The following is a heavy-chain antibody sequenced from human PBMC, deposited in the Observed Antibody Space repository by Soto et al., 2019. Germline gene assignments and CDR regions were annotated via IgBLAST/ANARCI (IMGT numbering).Heavy chain of an antibody. Sequence: QVQLVQSGAEVKKPGASVKVSCKASGYTFTSYGISWVRQAPGQGLEWMGWISAYNGNTNYAQKLQGRVTMTTDTSTSTAYRELRSLSSDETAVYYCARDRARITGTTPYWFDPWGQGTLVTVSS. CDR3: ARDRARITGTTPYWFDP. CDR1: GYTFTSYG. V-gene: IGHV1-18*01. J-gene: IGHJ5*02. CDR2: ISAYNGNT. D-gene: IGHD1-20*01.